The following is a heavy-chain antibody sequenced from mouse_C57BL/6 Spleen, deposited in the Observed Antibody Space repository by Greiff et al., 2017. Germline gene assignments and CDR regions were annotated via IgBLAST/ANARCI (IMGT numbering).Heavy chain of an antibody. Sequence: EVQVVESGGDLVKPGGSLKLSCAASGFTFSSYGMSWVRQTPDKRLEWVATISSGGSYTYYPDSVKGRFTISRDNAKNTLYLQMSSLKSEDTAMYYCARPVYYGNPWYFDVWGTGTTVTVSS. V-gene: IGHV5-6*01. J-gene: IGHJ1*03. D-gene: IGHD2-1*01. CDR2: ISSGGSYT. CDR1: GFTFSSYG. CDR3: ARPVYYGNPWYFDV.